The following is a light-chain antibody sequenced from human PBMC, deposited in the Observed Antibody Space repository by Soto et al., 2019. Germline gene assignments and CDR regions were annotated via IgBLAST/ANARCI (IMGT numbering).Light chain of an antibody. V-gene: IGKV1-5*01. CDR1: QYISSW. CDR2: DTF. CDR3: KQYTSYSQLT. Sequence: DIQMTQSPSSLSASIGDRVTITCRASQYISSWLAWYQQKPGKAPKLLMFDTFSLESGVPSRFSGSRSGTEFTLTISSMQPDDYATYYCKQYTSYSQLTFGGGTKV. J-gene: IGKJ4*01.